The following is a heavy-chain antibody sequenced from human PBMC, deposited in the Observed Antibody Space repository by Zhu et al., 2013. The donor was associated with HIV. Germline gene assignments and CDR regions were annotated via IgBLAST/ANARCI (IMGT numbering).Heavy chain of an antibody. J-gene: IGHJ6*02. CDR3: ARDPNMGIAAAVQGKYYYYYYGMDV. V-gene: IGHV1-2*02. D-gene: IGHD6-13*01. CDR1: GYTFTGYY. Sequence: QVQLVQSGAEVKKPGASVKVSCKASGYTFTGYYMHWVRQAPGQGLEWMGWINPNSGGTNYAQKFQGRVTMTRDTSISTAYMELSRLRSDDTAVYYCARDPNMGIAAAVQGKYYYYYYGMDVWGQGTTVTVSS. CDR2: INPNSGGT.